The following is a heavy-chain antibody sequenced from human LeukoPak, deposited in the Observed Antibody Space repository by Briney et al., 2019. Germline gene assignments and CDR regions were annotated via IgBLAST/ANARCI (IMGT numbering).Heavy chain of an antibody. CDR2: IIPIFGTA. Sequence: GSSVKVSCKASGGTLSSYAISWVRQAPGQGLEWMGGIIPIFGTANYAQKFQGRVTITTDESTSTAYMELSSLRSEDTAVYYCARGTAVAGRMRWFDYWGQGTLVTVSS. CDR1: GGTLSSYA. D-gene: IGHD6-19*01. V-gene: IGHV1-69*05. CDR3: ARGTAVAGRMRWFDY. J-gene: IGHJ4*02.